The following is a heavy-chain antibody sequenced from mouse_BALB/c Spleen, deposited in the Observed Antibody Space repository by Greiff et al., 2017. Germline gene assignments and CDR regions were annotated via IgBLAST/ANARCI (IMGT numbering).Heavy chain of an antibody. J-gene: IGHJ4*01. CDR3: ARGDYYGSSPNYAMDY. CDR2: IWAGGST. V-gene: IGHV2-9*02. CDR1: GFSLTSYG. Sequence: VQLQESGPGLVAPSQSLSITCTVSGFSLTSYGVHWVRQPPGKGLEWLGVIWAGGSTNYNSALMSRLSISKDNSKSQVFLKMNSLQTDDTAMYYCARGDYYGSSPNYAMDYWGQGTSVTVSS. D-gene: IGHD1-1*01.